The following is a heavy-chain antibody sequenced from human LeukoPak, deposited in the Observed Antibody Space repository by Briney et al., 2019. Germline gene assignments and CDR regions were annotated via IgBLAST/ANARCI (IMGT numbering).Heavy chain of an antibody. V-gene: IGHV3-7*03. CDR3: AKGLWPAGIAAAGTLLVTPDY. Sequence: SGGSLRLSCAASGFTFSSYWMSWVRQAPGKGLEWVANIKQDGSEKYYVDSVKGRFTISRDNAKNSLYLQMNSLRAEDTALYYCAKGLWPAGIAAAGTLLVTPDYWGQGTLVTVSS. CDR1: GFTFSSYW. J-gene: IGHJ4*02. CDR2: IKQDGSEK. D-gene: IGHD6-13*01.